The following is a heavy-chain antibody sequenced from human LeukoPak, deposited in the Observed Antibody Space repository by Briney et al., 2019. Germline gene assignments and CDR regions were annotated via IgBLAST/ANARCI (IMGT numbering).Heavy chain of an antibody. CDR2: ITSSSSSI. CDR1: GFTFSSYS. J-gene: IGHJ4*02. CDR3: ATSQGHLDY. V-gene: IGHV3-48*01. Sequence: GGSLRLSCAASGFTFSSYSMNWVRQAPGKELEWVSYITSSSSSIYYTDSVKGRFTISRDNAKNSLYLQMNGLRAEDTAVYYCATSQGHLDYWGQGTLVTVSS.